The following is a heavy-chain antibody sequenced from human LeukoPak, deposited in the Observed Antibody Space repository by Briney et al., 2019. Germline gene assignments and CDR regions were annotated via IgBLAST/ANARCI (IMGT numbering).Heavy chain of an antibody. CDR3: ARDPSAHGLDV. V-gene: IGHV3-13*01. D-gene: IGHD1-26*01. CDR1: GFTFSSYD. J-gene: IGHJ6*02. CDR2: IGKAGDT. Sequence: PGGALRLSCTASGFTFSSYDMHWVRQVPGEGLEWVSGIGKAGDTHYPGSVKGRFTISRENGRNSLYLQMNSLKAGDTAVYYCARDPSAHGLDVWGQGTTVTVSS.